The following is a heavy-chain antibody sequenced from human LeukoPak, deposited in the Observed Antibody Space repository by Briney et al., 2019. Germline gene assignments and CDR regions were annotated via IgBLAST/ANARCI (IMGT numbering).Heavy chain of an antibody. J-gene: IGHJ5*02. Sequence: PGGSLRLSCAASGFSFSTTWMTWVRQTPGKGLELVANINIDGSQRYHADSVEGRFTISRDNVKNSLYLQMNSLRAEDTAVYYCAREVLWFGDVFPSWGQGTLVTVSS. CDR2: INIDGSQR. CDR1: GFSFSTTW. V-gene: IGHV3-7*01. CDR3: AREVLWFGDVFPS. D-gene: IGHD3-10*01.